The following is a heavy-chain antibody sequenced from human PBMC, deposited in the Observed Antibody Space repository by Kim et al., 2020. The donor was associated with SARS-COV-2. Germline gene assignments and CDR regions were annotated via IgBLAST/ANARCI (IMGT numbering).Heavy chain of an antibody. D-gene: IGHD5-18*01. J-gene: IGHJ5*02. Sequence: SETLSLTCTVSGGSISSYYWSWIRQPPGKGLEWIGYIYYSGSTNYNPSLKSRVTISVDTSKNQFSLKLSSVTAADTAVYYCARGLGGTAMDAPLYNWFDPWGQGTLVTVSS. CDR3: ARGLGGTAMDAPLYNWFDP. V-gene: IGHV4-59*13. CDR2: IYYSGST. CDR1: GGSISSYY.